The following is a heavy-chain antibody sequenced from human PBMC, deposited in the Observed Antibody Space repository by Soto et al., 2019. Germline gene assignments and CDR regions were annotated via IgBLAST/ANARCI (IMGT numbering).Heavy chain of an antibody. D-gene: IGHD3-10*01. CDR3: ASPNLHPMVRGVRRVYGMDV. CDR1: GGSISSSSYY. J-gene: IGHJ6*02. V-gene: IGHV4-39*01. CDR2: IYYSGST. Sequence: PSETLSLTCTVSGGSISSSSYYWGWIRQPPGKGLEWIGSIYYSGSTYYNPSLKSRVTISVDTSKNQFSLKLSSVTAADTAVYYCASPNLHPMVRGVRRVYGMDVWGQGTTVTVSS.